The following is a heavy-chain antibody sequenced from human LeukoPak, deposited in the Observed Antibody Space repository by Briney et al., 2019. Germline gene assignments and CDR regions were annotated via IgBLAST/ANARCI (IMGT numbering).Heavy chain of an antibody. Sequence: SVKVSCTASGGTFSSYAISWVRQAPGQGLEWMGGIIPIFGTANYAQKFQGRVTITTDESTSTAYMELSSLRSEDTAVYYCAREALYSYGPDYWGQGTLVTVSS. J-gene: IGHJ4*02. D-gene: IGHD5-18*01. CDR2: IIPIFGTA. CDR1: GGTFSSYA. CDR3: AREALYSYGPDY. V-gene: IGHV1-69*05.